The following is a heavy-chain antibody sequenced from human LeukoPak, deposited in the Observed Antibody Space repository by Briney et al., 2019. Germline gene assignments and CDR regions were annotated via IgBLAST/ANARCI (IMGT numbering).Heavy chain of an antibody. CDR2: ISYDGSNK. D-gene: IGHD2-2*01. CDR1: GFTFSSYA. CDR3: ARDGDQLLHLDY. J-gene: IGHJ4*02. V-gene: IGHV3-30*04. Sequence: TGGCLRLSCAASGFTFSSYAMPWVRQAPGKGLEWVAVISYDGSNKYYADCVKGRVTISRDNSKNTLYLRMNSPRAADTAAYYCARDGDQLLHLDYWGQGTLVTVSS.